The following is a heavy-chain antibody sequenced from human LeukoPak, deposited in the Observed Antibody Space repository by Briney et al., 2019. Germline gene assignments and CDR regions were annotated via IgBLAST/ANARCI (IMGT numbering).Heavy chain of an antibody. J-gene: IGHJ4*02. D-gene: IGHD5-12*01. CDR1: GFTVSSNY. CDR3: ARDERGYSGYDPMYYFDY. V-gene: IGHV3-66*01. Sequence: PGGSLRLSCAASGFTVSSNYMSWVRQAPGKGLEWVSVIYSGGSTYYADSVKGRFTISRDNSKNTLYLQMNSLRAEDTAVYYCARDERGYSGYDPMYYFDYWGQGTLVTVSS. CDR2: IYSGGST.